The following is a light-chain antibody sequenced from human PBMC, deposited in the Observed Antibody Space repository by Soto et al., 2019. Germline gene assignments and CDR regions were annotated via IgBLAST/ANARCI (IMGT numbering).Light chain of an antibody. CDR3: QQYHNWPIT. J-gene: IGKJ5*01. V-gene: IGKV4-1*01. CDR2: DAS. Sequence: DIVMTQSPDSLAVSLGERATINCKSSQSVLYSSNNKNYLAWYQQKPGQAPRILMYDASTRATGISARFSGSGSGTEFTLTISSLQSEDFAVYYCQQYHNWPITFGQGTRLEIK. CDR1: QSVLYSSNNKNY.